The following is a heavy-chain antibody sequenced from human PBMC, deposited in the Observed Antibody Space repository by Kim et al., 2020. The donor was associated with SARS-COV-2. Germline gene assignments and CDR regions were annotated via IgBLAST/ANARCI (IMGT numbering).Heavy chain of an antibody. V-gene: IGHV3-7*03. CDR3: ARVGILAYTSSWDY. J-gene: IGHJ4*02. D-gene: IGHD6-13*01. CDR1: GFTFRSYW. Sequence: GGSLRLSCGVYGFTFRSYWMSWVRQAPGKGLEWVANIKEDGSGKQYVDSVKGRFTISRDNARNSLYLQMNSLRADDTAVYYCARVGILAYTSSWDYWGPGSLVTVSS. CDR2: IKEDGSGK.